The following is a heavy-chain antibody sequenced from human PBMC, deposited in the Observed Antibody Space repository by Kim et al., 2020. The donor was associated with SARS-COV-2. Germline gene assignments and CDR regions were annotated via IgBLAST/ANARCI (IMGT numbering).Heavy chain of an antibody. V-gene: IGHV3-23*01. Sequence: GGSLRLSCAASGFTFSSYAMSWVRQAPGKGLEWVSGISGSGGSTYYADSVKGRFTISRDNSKNTLYLQMNSLRAEDTAVYYCAKRFGIQLWDYYFDYWGQGALVTVSS. D-gene: IGHD5-18*01. J-gene: IGHJ4*02. CDR2: ISGSGGST. CDR1: GFTFSSYA. CDR3: AKRFGIQLWDYYFDY.